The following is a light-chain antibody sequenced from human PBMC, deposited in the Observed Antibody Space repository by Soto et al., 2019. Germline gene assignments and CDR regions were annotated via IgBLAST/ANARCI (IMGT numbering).Light chain of an antibody. CDR1: QSISSW. Sequence: IKLTHCPSTLSASVEDRVTITCRASQSISSWLAWYQQKPVKAPKLLIYDASSLESGVPSRFSGSGSGTEFTLTISSLQPDDFATYYCQLYNSYSKTFGQGGKVDIK. CDR3: QLYNSYSKT. V-gene: IGKV1-5*01. J-gene: IGKJ1*01. CDR2: DAS.